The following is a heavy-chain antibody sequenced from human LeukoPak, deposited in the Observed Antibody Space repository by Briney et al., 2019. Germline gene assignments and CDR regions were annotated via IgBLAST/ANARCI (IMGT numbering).Heavy chain of an antibody. J-gene: IGHJ6*02. CDR1: GYTFTGYY. V-gene: IGHV1-2*02. CDR3: ARPGIAAANDDYYYYGMDV. CDR2: INPNSGGT. Sequence: GASVKVSCKASGYTFTGYYMHWVRQAPGQGLEWMGWINPNSGGTNYAQKFQGRVTMTRDTSISTAYMELSRLRSDDTAVYYCARPGIAAANDDYYYYGMDVWGQGTTVTVSS. D-gene: IGHD6-13*01.